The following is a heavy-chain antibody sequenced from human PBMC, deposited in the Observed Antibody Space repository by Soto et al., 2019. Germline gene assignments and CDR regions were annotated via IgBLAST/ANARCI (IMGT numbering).Heavy chain of an antibody. V-gene: IGHV4-39*01. Sequence: PSETLSLTCTVSGGSISSPHDYWGWIRQPPGKGLEWIGSIYYSGSTYYNPSLKSRVTISVDTSKNQFSLKLSSVTAADTAVYYCARHTPAISISDHWGQGTLVTVSS. J-gene: IGHJ4*02. CDR2: IYYSGST. CDR3: ARHTPAISISDH. D-gene: IGHD2-15*01. CDR1: GGSISSPHDY.